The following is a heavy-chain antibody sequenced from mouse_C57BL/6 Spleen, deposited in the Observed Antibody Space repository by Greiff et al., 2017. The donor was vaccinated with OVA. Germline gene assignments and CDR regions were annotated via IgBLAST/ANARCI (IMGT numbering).Heavy chain of an antibody. Sequence: QVQLQQSGPELVKPGASVKISCKASGYTFTDYYINWVKQRPGQGLEWIGWIFPGSGSTYYNEKFKGKDTLTVDKSSSTAYMLLSSLTSEDSAVYFCAVTTVVAYYFDYWGQGTTLTVSS. D-gene: IGHD1-1*01. J-gene: IGHJ2*01. CDR2: IFPGSGST. CDR1: GYTFTDYY. CDR3: AVTTVVAYYFDY. V-gene: IGHV1-75*01.